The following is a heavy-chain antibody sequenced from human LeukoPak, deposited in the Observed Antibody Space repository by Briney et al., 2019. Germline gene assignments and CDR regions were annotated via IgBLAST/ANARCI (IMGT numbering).Heavy chain of an antibody. CDR3: ATGSPHYDSSGYSYFDY. J-gene: IGHJ4*02. CDR1: GYTLTELS. V-gene: IGHV1-24*01. Sequence: GASVKVSCKVSGYTLTELSLHWVRQAPGKGHEWMGGFDPEDGETIYAQRFQGRVTMTEDTYTDTAYMELSSLRSEDTAVYYCATGSPHYDSSGYSYFDYWGQGTLVTVSS. CDR2: FDPEDGET. D-gene: IGHD3-22*01.